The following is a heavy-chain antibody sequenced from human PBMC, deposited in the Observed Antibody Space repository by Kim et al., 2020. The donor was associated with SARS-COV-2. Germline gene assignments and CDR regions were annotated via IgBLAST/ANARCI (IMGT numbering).Heavy chain of an antibody. J-gene: IGHJ5*02. D-gene: IGHD3-10*01. CDR3: ASHGDVFGSGWFDP. Sequence: NPSLTSRVSILIDTSRNQFSLKLSSVTAADTAVYYCASHGDVFGSGWFDPWGQGTLVTVSS. V-gene: IGHV4-59*08.